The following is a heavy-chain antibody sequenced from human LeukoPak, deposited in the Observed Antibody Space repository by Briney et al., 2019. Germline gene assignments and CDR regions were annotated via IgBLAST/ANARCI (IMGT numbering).Heavy chain of an antibody. J-gene: IGHJ2*01. Sequence: GRSLRLSCAASGFTFDDYAMHWVRHAPGKGLEWVSGISWNSGSIGYADSVKGRFTISRDNAKNSLYLQMNSLRAEDTALYYCAKDSVDQLLFGRIPTVTSPNGFDLWGRGTLVTVSS. CDR1: GFTFDDYA. CDR2: ISWNSGSI. CDR3: AKDSVDQLLFGRIPTVTSPNGFDL. V-gene: IGHV3-9*01. D-gene: IGHD2-2*01.